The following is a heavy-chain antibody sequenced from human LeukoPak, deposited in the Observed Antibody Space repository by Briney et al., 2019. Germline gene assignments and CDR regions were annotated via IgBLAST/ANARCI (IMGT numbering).Heavy chain of an antibody. J-gene: IGHJ4*02. CDR3: AVGVLFDY. D-gene: IGHD2-8*01. Sequence: GGSLRLSCAASRFTFSSYGMHWVRQAPGKGLEWVAVISYDGSNKYYADSVKGRFTISRDNSKNTLYLQMNSLRAEDTAVYYCAVGVLFDYWGQGTLVTVSS. V-gene: IGHV3-30*03. CDR2: ISYDGSNK. CDR1: RFTFSSYG.